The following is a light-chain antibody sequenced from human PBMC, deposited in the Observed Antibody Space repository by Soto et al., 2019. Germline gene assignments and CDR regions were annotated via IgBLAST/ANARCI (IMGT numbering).Light chain of an antibody. J-gene: IGKJ1*01. CDR2: DAS. V-gene: IGKV1-6*01. CDR3: LLDFRDFWA. CDR1: QAIXTA. Sequence: AIQLTQYPSTLYASGGDRDTITCRASQAIXTALAWYQQKPGKVPKLLXDDASILQRGGPSRFSGSGSGTDFTLPISSLHPEDFAIYYYLLDFRDFWAFGQGTKVDIK.